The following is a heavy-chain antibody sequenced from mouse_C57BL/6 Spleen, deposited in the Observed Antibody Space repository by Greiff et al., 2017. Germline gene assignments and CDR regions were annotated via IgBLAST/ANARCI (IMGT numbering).Heavy chain of an antibody. CDR3: ARRDYSNYADY. CDR2: IDPSDSYT. D-gene: IGHD2-5*01. J-gene: IGHJ2*01. CDR1: GYTFTSYW. V-gene: IGHV1-59*01. Sequence: QVQLQQPGAELVRPGTSVKLSCKASGYTFTSYWMHWVKQRPGQGLEWIGVIDPSDSYTNYNQKFKGKATLTVDTSSSTAYMQLSSLTSEDSAVYYCARRDYSNYADYWGQGTTLTVSS.